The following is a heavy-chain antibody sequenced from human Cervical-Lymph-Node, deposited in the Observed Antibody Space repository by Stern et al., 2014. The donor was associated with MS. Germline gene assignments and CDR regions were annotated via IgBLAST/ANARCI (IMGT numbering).Heavy chain of an antibody. D-gene: IGHD2-15*01. CDR2: IIPMLGLA. CDR3: ARGIVTNRPAATLHNLFDH. V-gene: IGHV1-69*09. Sequence: VQLVESGAEVKKPGSSVNVSCKASGGTFSSSYAVSWVRQAPGPGLEWMGRIIPMLGLANYAQKFQTRLTITADKSSSTVYMKLSSLTSEDTALYYCARGIVTNRPAATLHNLFDHWGQGTLVTVSS. CDR1: GGTFSSSYA. J-gene: IGHJ5*02.